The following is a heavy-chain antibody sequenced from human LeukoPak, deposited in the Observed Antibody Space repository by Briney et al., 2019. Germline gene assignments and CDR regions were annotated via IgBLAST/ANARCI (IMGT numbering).Heavy chain of an antibody. CDR3: VRDSPGRTAFDS. CDR2: VYSAGGT. Sequence: PSETLSLTCSVSGASVSKDSKYWSWIRQPPGEGLEWIGYVYSAGGTNYNPSLKSRVTISADTSKNHFSLRLTSVTAADTAVYYCVRDSPGRTAFDSWGQGTLVTVSS. CDR1: GASVSKDSKY. J-gene: IGHJ4*02. V-gene: IGHV4-61*03. D-gene: IGHD1-14*01.